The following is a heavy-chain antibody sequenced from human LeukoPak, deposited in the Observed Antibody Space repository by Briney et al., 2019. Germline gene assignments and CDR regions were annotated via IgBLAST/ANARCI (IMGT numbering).Heavy chain of an antibody. J-gene: IGHJ4*02. CDR1: GGTFSSYA. CDR2: IIPIFGTA. D-gene: IGHD5-12*01. CDR3: ARGRIVAIYFDY. Sequence: ASVKDSCKASGGTFSSYAISWVRQAPGQGLEWMGGIIPIFGTANYAQKFQGRVTITADESTSTAYMELSSLRSEDTAVYYCARGRIVAIYFDYWGQGTLVTVSS. V-gene: IGHV1-69*13.